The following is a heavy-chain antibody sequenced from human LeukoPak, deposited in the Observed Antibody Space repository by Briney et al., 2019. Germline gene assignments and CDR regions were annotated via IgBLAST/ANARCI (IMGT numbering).Heavy chain of an antibody. CDR1: GYTFTNYG. V-gene: IGHV1-18*01. CDR3: ARVSPYYYDVDY. J-gene: IGHJ4*02. CDR2: IIPIFGTA. D-gene: IGHD3-22*01. Sequence: ASVKVSCKASGYTFTNYGISWVRQAPGQGLEWMGGIIPIFGTANYAQKLQGRVTMTTDTSTSTAYMELRSLRSDDTAVYYCARVSPYYYDVDYWGQGTLVTVSS.